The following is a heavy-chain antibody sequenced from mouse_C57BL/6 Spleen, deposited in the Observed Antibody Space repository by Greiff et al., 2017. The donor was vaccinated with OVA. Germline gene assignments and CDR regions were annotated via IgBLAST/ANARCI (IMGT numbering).Heavy chain of an antibody. J-gene: IGHJ3*01. V-gene: IGHV1-55*01. D-gene: IGHD1-1*01. CDR3: ARGGNYYGSAFAY. Sequence: VKLQQPGAELVKPGASVKMSCKASGYTFTSYWITWVKQRPGQGLEWIGDLYPGSGSTNYNEKFKSKATLTVDTSSSTAYMQLSSLTSEDSAVYYCARGGNYYGSAFAYWGQGTLVTVSA. CDR2: LYPGSGST. CDR1: GYTFTSYW.